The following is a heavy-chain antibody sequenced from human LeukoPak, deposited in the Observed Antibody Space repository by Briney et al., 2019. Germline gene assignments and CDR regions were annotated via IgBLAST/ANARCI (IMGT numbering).Heavy chain of an antibody. J-gene: IGHJ4*02. CDR1: GFTFDDYG. V-gene: IGHV3-20*04. CDR3: ARDMSSGWYSNFDY. D-gene: IGHD6-19*01. CDR2: INWNGGST. Sequence: RAGGSLRLSCAASGFTFDDYGMSWVRQAPGKGLEWVSGINWNGGSTGYADSVKGRFTISRDNAKNSLYLQMNSLRVEDTAVYYCARDMSSGWYSNFDYWGQGTLVTVSS.